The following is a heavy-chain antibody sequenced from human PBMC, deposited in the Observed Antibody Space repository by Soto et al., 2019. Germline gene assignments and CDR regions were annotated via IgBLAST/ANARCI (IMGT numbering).Heavy chain of an antibody. J-gene: IGHJ4*02. V-gene: IGHV3-23*01. Sequence: EVQLLESGGGWVQPGGSLRLSCAASGFTFSSYVMSWVRQAPGKGLEWVSAISGSGGSTYYADSVKGRFTIPRDNSKNKLYLQMNSLKAEDTAVYYFANFLGPAANDWGQGTLVTVSS. CDR3: ANFLGPAAND. CDR1: GFTFSSYV. D-gene: IGHD2-2*01. CDR2: ISGSGGST.